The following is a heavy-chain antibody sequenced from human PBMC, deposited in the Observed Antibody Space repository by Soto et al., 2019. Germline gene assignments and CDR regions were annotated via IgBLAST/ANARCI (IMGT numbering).Heavy chain of an antibody. Sequence: GGSLRLSCVGSVFTSSTYSINCVRQAPGKGLEWVSSISSRSDIYYADSVKGRFTISRDNAKNSVSLQMNSLRAEDTAVYYCAREYTAWPLAYGMDVWGQGTTVTVSS. D-gene: IGHD2-2*02. CDR1: VFTSSTYS. CDR3: AREYTAWPLAYGMDV. CDR2: ISSRSDI. V-gene: IGHV3-21*01. J-gene: IGHJ6*02.